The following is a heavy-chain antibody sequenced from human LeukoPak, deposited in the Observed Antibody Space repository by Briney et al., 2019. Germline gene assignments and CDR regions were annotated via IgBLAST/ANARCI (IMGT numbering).Heavy chain of an antibody. CDR3: AKSSPTVTTSSDL. D-gene: IGHD4-17*01. J-gene: IGHJ2*01. CDR1: GFTVSSNP. CDR2: TYNAGSS. Sequence: PGESLTLSCVASGFTVSSNPMSWVRQPPGKGLEWISVTYNAGSSFFADSLKGRFTVSTDKSKSTLYLQMNSLRAEDTALYYCAKSSPTVTTSSDLCGRGNLVAVSS. V-gene: IGHV3-53*01.